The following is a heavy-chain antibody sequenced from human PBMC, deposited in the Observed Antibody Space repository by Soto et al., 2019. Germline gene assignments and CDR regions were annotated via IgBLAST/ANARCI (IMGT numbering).Heavy chain of an antibody. J-gene: IGHJ5*02. CDR2: ISYDATKK. CDR1: GLTFSGFG. CDR3: AKDLDAYNWNTGGWFDP. Sequence: QEHLVESGGGVVQSGKSLTLSCVASGLTFSGFGIHWVRQAPGKGLEWVAVISYDATKKYYADAVKGRFTISRDDAKNTVSLEMKNLRIEDTGVYHCAKDLDAYNWNTGGWFDPWGQGTLVSVSS. V-gene: IGHV3-30*18. D-gene: IGHD1-20*01.